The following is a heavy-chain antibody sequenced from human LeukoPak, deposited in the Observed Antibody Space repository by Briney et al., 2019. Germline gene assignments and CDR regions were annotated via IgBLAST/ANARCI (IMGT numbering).Heavy chain of an antibody. Sequence: GKSLRLSCEASGFIFSTYAMHWVRQAPGKGLEWLAVISSDGSNKYQVDSVKGRLTISRDNSKNTLYLEMDSVRLGDTAVYYCARDDIIVGATTLDFWGQGTLVTVSS. J-gene: IGHJ4*02. CDR3: ARDDIIVGATTLDF. CDR2: ISSDGSNK. D-gene: IGHD1-26*01. CDR1: GFIFSTYA. V-gene: IGHV3-30*04.